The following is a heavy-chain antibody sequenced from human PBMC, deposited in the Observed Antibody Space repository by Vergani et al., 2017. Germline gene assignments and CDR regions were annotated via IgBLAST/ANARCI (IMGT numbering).Heavy chain of an antibody. Sequence: QVQLVQSGAEVKKHGASVQVSCKVSGYTLTELSMHWVRQAPGKGLEWMGGFDTEDGETIYAQKFQGTVTMTENTSTDTSYMELSSLRSEDTAVYYCATVVNYYGSGSYDYWGQGTLVTVSS. D-gene: IGHD3-10*01. V-gene: IGHV1-24*01. CDR2: FDTEDGET. J-gene: IGHJ4*02. CDR1: GYTLTELS. CDR3: ATVVNYYGSGSYDY.